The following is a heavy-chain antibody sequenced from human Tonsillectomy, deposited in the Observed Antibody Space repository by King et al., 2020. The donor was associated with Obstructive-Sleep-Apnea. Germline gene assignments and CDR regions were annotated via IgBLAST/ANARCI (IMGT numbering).Heavy chain of an antibody. CDR2: MNPYSGHT. CDR1: GYTFTSYD. J-gene: IGHJ5*02. D-gene: IGHD6-13*01. V-gene: IGHV1-8*01. CDR3: ARRRSLKHNWFDP. Sequence: VQLVESGAEVKKPGASVKVSCRASGYTFTSYDIKWVRRATRQWLEWMGWMNPYSGHTGYSQKFQGRVTITRNTSISTAYMELSNLTSEDTAVYYCARRRSLKHNWFDPWGQGTLVTVSS.